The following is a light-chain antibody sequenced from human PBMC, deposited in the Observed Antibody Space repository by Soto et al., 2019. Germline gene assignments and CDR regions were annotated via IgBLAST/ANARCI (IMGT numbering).Light chain of an antibody. Sequence: DVVMTQSPLSLPVTLGQPASISCRSSQSLVYSDGDTYLNWVHQRPGQSPRRLIYKVSNRDSGVPDRFSGSGSGTDFTLKISRVEAEDVGVYYCRQGTHWPYTFGHGTKLEIK. V-gene: IGKV2-30*01. J-gene: IGKJ2*01. CDR2: KVS. CDR1: QSLVYSDGDTY. CDR3: RQGTHWPYT.